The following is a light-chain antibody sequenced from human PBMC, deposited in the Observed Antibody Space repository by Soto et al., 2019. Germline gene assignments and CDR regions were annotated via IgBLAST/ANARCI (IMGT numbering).Light chain of an antibody. V-gene: IGKV3-11*01. Sequence: EILLTQSPGTLSLSPGERATLSCRASQSVSIFLAWYQQKPGQAPRLLIYDACNRATGIPARFSGSGSGTDFTLTISSLEPEDFAVYYCQQRSNWPPLTFGGGTRVEIK. CDR1: QSVSIF. J-gene: IGKJ4*01. CDR3: QQRSNWPPLT. CDR2: DAC.